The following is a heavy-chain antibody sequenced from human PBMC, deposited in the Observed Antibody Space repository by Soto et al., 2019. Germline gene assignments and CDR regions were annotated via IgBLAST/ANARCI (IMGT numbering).Heavy chain of an antibody. CDR3: ARARAGERYSSSSINNWFDP. Sequence: SETLSLTCPVSCVSISSYYWSWIRQPPRKGLEWIGYIYYSGSTNYNPSLKSRVTISVDTSKTQFSLKLSSVTAADTAVYYCARARAGERYSSSSINNWFDPWGQGTLVTVS. J-gene: IGHJ5*02. CDR2: IYYSGST. V-gene: IGHV4-59*01. CDR1: CVSISSYY. D-gene: IGHD6-13*01.